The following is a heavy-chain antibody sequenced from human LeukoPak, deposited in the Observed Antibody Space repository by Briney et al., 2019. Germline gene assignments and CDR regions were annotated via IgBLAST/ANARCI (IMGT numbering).Heavy chain of an antibody. CDR2: ISGSGGSI. D-gene: IGHD6-13*01. CDR1: VFTFSSHA. CDR3: AKDAHTSSSTG. Sequence: GGSLRLSCAASVFTFSSHAMSWVRQAPGRGREWVSGISGSGGSIEYADSVKGRFTISRDISKNTVYLQMNSLRAEDTAVYYCAKDAHTSSSTGWGQGTLVTVSS. V-gene: IGHV3-23*01. J-gene: IGHJ4*02.